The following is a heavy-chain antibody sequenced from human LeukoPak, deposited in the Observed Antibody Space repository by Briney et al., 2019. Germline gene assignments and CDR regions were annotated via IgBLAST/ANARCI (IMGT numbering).Heavy chain of an antibody. CDR1: GYSFTSYW. J-gene: IGHJ5*02. CDR3: ARHVMVRGVISWFDP. Sequence: GESLKISCQGSGYSFTSYWIGWVRQMPGKGLEWMGIIYPGDSDTRYSPSFQGQVTISADKSIITAYLQWSSLKASDTAMYYCARHVMVRGVISWFDPWGQGTLVTVSS. D-gene: IGHD3-10*01. CDR2: IYPGDSDT. V-gene: IGHV5-51*01.